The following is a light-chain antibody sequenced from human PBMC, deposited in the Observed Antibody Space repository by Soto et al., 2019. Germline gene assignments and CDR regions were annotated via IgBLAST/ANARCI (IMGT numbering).Light chain of an antibody. J-gene: IGKJ1*01. CDR3: QQTYSTPQT. V-gene: IGKV1-39*01. CDR2: AVS. Sequence: DNQMTPSPSSPSSSVSYIATITFRSTQTIIPYFIWYQQKAGLAPKLLIYAVSSLQSGVRSRFSGSGSGIDFTLTISSLQPEDFATYYCQQTYSTPQTFGQGTKVVIK. CDR1: QTIIPY.